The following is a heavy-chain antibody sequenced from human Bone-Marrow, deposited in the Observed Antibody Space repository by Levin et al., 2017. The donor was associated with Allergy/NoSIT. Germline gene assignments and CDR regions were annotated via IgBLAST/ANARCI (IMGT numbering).Heavy chain of an antibody. D-gene: IGHD2-2*01. Sequence: PGGSLRLSCAVSGFTFGTFRSYWMGWVRQAPGKGLEWVANINEDGTEKYYVDSLKGRFSISRDNAMDSFYLQMSRLRVEDTAVYYCVKVGGSSSEFDYWGQGTLVTVSS. V-gene: IGHV3-7*01. CDR1: GFTFGTFRSYW. J-gene: IGHJ4*02. CDR2: INEDGTEK. CDR3: VKVGGSSSEFDY.